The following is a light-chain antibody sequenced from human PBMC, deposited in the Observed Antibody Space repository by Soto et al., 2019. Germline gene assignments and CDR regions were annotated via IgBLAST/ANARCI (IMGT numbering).Light chain of an antibody. CDR3: QQSYSTMST. CDR1: QSISSY. V-gene: IGKV1-39*01. J-gene: IGKJ2*01. Sequence: DIQMTQSPSSLSASVGDRVTITCRASQSISSYLNWYQQKPGKVPKLLIYAASSLQSGVPSRFSGSESGTDFTLTISSLQPEDFATYYCQQSYSTMSTFGQGTKLEIK. CDR2: AAS.